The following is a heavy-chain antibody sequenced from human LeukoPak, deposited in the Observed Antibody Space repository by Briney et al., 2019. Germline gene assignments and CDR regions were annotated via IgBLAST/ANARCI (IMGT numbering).Heavy chain of an antibody. J-gene: IGHJ4*02. CDR3: ARLGAAPDY. V-gene: IGHV3-7*01. D-gene: IGHD6-6*01. CDR2: IKQDGSGK. CDR1: GFTFSTYW. Sequence: GGSLRLSCAASGFTFSTYWMTWVRQAPGKGLEWVANIKQDGSGKYYVDSVEGRFSISRDNAKNSLYLQMNSLRVEDTAVYYCARLGAAPDYWGQGALVTVSS.